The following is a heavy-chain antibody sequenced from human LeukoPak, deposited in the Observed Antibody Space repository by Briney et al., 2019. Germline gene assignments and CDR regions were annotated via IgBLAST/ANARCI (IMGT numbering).Heavy chain of an antibody. CDR3: AKDGGVRGPDYYYYMDV. CDR2: IRYDGSYK. CDR1: GFTFSSYW. J-gene: IGHJ6*03. Sequence: GGSLRLSCAASGFTFSSYWMHWVRQAPGKGLEWVAFIRYDGSYKKYADSVKGRFTISRDNSKNTLYLQMNSLRAEDTAVYYCAKDGGVRGPDYYYYMDVWGKGTTVTISS. D-gene: IGHD3-10*01. V-gene: IGHV3-30*02.